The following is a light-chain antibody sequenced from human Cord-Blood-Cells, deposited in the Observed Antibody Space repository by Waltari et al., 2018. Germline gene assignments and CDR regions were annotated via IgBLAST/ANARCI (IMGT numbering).Light chain of an antibody. CDR3: KKYKSYWT. CDR2: DAS. Sequence: DIQMTQSPSTLSASVRDRVTITCRASQSISSWLAWYQQKPGKAPKLLIYDASSLESGVPSRFSGSGSETEFTLTISSLQDDDCATYDGKKYKSYWTFGQGTKVEIK. V-gene: IGKV1-5*01. CDR1: QSISSW. J-gene: IGKJ1*01.